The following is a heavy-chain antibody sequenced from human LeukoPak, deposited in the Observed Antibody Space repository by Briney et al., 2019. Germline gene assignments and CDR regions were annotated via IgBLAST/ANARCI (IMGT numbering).Heavy chain of an antibody. D-gene: IGHD3-3*01. J-gene: IGHJ4*02. CDR1: GGSISSSSYY. V-gene: IGHV4-39*02. Sequence: MASETLSLTCTVSGGSISSSSYYWGWIRQPPGKGLEWIGSIYYSGSTYYNPSPKSRVTFSVDTTRNHFSLKLSSVTAADTAVYYCARLIINPYDFWSGAPYYFDCWGQGSLVTVSS. CDR2: IYYSGST. CDR3: ARLIINPYDFWSGAPYYFDC.